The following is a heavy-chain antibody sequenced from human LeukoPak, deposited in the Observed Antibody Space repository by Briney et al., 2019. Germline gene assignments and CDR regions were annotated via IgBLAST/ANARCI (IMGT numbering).Heavy chain of an antibody. Sequence: SDTLSLTCTVSGGSISSYYWSWIRQPPGKGLEWIGYIYYSGGTNYNPSLKSRVTISVDTSKNQSSLKLSSVTAADTAVYYCARRVDTAMANWFDPWGQGTLVTVSS. V-gene: IGHV4-59*08. D-gene: IGHD5-18*01. CDR3: ARRVDTAMANWFDP. J-gene: IGHJ5*02. CDR1: GGSISSYY. CDR2: IYYSGGT.